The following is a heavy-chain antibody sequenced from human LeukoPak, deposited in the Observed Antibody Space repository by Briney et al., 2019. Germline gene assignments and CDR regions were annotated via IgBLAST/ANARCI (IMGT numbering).Heavy chain of an antibody. J-gene: IGHJ4*02. CDR1: GFTFYDYA. D-gene: IGHD1-26*01. CDR2: ISWNSGSI. V-gene: IGHV3-9*01. Sequence: GRSLRLSCAASGFTFYDYAMHWVRQAPGKGLEWVSGISWNSGSIGYADSVKGRFTISRDNAKNSLYLQMNSLRAEDTALYYCAKDVGGGGSYFGYFDYWGQGTLVTVSS. CDR3: AKDVGGGGSYFGYFDY.